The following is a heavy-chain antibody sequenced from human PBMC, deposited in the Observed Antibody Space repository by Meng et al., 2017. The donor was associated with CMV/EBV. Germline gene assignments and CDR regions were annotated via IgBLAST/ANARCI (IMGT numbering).Heavy chain of an antibody. CDR1: GYTFTSYD. CDR2: MNPNSGNT. Sequence: ASVKVSCKASGYTFTSYDINWVRQATGQGLEWMGWMNPNSGNTGYAQKFQGRVTMTRNTSISTAYMELSSLRSEDTAVYYCARAVQDVVVPAAIRYSSGWYSPRAFDIWGQGTMVTVSS. CDR3: ARAVQDVVVPAAIRYSSGWYSPRAFDI. J-gene: IGHJ3*02. V-gene: IGHV1-8*01. D-gene: IGHD2-2*02.